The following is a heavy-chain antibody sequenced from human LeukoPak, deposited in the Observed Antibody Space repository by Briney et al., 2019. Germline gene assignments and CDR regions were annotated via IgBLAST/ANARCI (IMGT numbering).Heavy chain of an antibody. V-gene: IGHV4-34*01. CDR2: INHSGST. J-gene: IGHJ4*02. D-gene: IGHD1-26*01. CDR3: ARHGGSGMGADYFDY. Sequence: SETLSLTCAVYGGSFSGYYWSWIRQPPGKGLEWVGEINHSGSTNYNPSLKSRVTISVDTSKNQFSLKLSSVTAADTAVYYCARHGGSGMGADYFDYWGQGTLVTVSS. CDR1: GGSFSGYY.